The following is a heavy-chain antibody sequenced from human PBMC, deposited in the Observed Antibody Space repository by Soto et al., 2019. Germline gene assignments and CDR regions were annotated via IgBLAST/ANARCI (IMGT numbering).Heavy chain of an antibody. V-gene: IGHV3-21*01. CDR1: GFTLSSYT. D-gene: IGHD4-17*01. Sequence: PGGSLRLSCAASGFTLSSYTMNWVRQAPGRGLEWVSSIGTSSSYIYYADSVKGRFTISRDNAKNSLFLQMNSLRADDTAVYYCARDSVRDYLYYYYGMDVWGQGTTVTVSS. J-gene: IGHJ6*02. CDR3: ARDSVRDYLYYYYGMDV. CDR2: IGTSSSYI.